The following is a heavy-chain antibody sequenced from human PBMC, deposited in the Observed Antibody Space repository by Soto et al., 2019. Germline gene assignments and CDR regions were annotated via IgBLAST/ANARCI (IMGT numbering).Heavy chain of an antibody. CDR3: ARDRATSYYYYYGMDV. CDR2: ISYDGSNK. D-gene: IGHD2-2*01. Sequence: GGSLKLSCAASGVTFSIYAMHWVRQAPGKGLEWVAVISYDGSNKYYADSVKGRFTISRDNSKNTLYLQMNSLRAEDTAVYYCARDRATSYYYYYGMDVWGQGTTVTVSS. CDR1: GVTFSIYA. V-gene: IGHV3-30-3*01. J-gene: IGHJ6*02.